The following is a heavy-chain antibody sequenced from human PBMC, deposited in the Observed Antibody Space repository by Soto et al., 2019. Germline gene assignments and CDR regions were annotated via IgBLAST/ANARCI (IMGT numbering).Heavy chain of an antibody. J-gene: IGHJ4*02. CDR2: ISGSGGST. V-gene: IGHV3-23*01. D-gene: IGHD6-13*01. CDR1: GFTFSSYA. CDR3: AKARKTGIAAAGTWGY. Sequence: PGGSLRLSCAASGFTFSSYAMSWVRQAPGKGLEWVSAISGSGGSTYYADSVKGRFTISRDNSKNTLYLQMNSLRAEDTAVYYCAKARKTGIAAAGTWGYWGQGTLVTVSS.